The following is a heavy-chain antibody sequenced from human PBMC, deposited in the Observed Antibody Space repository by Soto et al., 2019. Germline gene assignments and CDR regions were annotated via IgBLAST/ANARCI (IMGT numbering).Heavy chain of an antibody. V-gene: IGHV3-30*03. Sequence: QVQLVESGGGVVQPGRSLRLSCAASGFPFSSYGMHWVRQAPGKGLEWVAHISYDGSNKHYTDSVKGRFTISRDNSKNMLHLQMSSLRAEDKAVYYCAGGQYYFDYCGQGTRVSVSS. D-gene: IGHD2-15*01. J-gene: IGHJ4*02. CDR3: AGGQYYFDY. CDR1: GFPFSSYG. CDR2: ISYDGSNK.